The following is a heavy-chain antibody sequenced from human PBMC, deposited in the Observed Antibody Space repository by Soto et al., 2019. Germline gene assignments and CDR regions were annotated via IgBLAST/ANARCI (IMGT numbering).Heavy chain of an antibody. CDR1: GFTFSMYW. CDR2: INDDGSST. CDR3: TRGPRSTSTGTGAF. D-gene: IGHD1-1*01. V-gene: IGHV3-74*01. J-gene: IGHJ4*02. Sequence: GGSLRLSCAASGFTFSMYWMHWVRQVPGKGPEWVSRINDDGSSTNYADSVKGRFTISRDNAKDTLYLQMNDLRAEDTAVYYCTRGPRSTSTGTGAFWGQGTLVTVSS.